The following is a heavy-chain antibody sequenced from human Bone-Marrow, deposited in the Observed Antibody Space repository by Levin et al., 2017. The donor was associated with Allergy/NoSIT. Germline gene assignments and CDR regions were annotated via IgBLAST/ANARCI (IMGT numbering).Heavy chain of an antibody. CDR1: GFTVGNNH. J-gene: IGHJ4*02. CDR3: AREPPGTAAGPG. CDR2: IYSTGGT. V-gene: IGHV3-53*01. D-gene: IGHD6-13*01. Sequence: GGSLRLSCAASGFTVGNNHMTWVRQAPGKGLEWVSNIYSTGGTNYIDSVRGRFTISRDSSSNTLYLEMNNLRAEDTAVYYCAREPPGTAAGPGWGQGTLVTVSS.